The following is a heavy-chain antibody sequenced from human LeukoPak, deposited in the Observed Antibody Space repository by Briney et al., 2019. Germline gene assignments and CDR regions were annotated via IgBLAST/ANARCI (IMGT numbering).Heavy chain of an antibody. J-gene: IGHJ3*02. CDR1: GFTFSSYA. Sequence: GGSLRLSCAASGFTFSSYAMSWVRQAPGKGLEWVSAISGSGGSTYYADSVKGRFTISRDNARNSLYLQMNSLRAEDTAVYYCARDYAPDDIWGQGTMVTVSS. D-gene: IGHD1-14*01. V-gene: IGHV3-23*01. CDR2: ISGSGGST. CDR3: ARDYAPDDI.